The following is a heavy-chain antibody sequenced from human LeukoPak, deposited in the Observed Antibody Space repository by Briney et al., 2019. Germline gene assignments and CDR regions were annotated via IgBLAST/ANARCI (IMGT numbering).Heavy chain of an antibody. D-gene: IGHD3-22*01. V-gene: IGHV3-66*01. CDR3: ARYHYYDSSGYPQDAFDI. CDR1: GFTFSSNY. Sequence: XGSLRLSCAASGFTFSSNYMSWVRQAPGKGLEWVSVIYSGGSTYYADSVKGRFTISRDNSKNTLYLQMNSLRAEDTAVYYCARYHYYDSSGYPQDAFDIWGQGTMVTVSS. J-gene: IGHJ3*02. CDR2: IYSGGST.